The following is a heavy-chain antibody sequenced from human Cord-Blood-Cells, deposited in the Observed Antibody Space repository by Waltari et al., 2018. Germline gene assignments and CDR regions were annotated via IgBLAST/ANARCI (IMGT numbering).Heavy chain of an antibody. CDR1: SGSISSRSYY. V-gene: IGHV4-39*01. CDR3: ARHAGGQWELFDY. D-gene: IGHD1-26*01. CDR2: IYYSGST. Sequence: QLQLQESGPGRVQPSETLSLTCTVSSGSISSRSYYWGLVSPPPGKGLEAIGSIYYSGSTYYNPSLKSLVTISVDTSKNQFSLKLSSVTAADTAVYYCARHAGGQWELFDYWGQGTLVTVSS. J-gene: IGHJ4*02.